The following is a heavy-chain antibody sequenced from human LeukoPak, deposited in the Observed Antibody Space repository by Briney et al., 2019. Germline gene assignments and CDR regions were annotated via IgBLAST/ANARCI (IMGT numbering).Heavy chain of an antibody. CDR2: ISGSGGST. J-gene: IGHJ6*02. D-gene: IGHD4-17*01. CDR3: AKVSYGDYKSYYCGMDF. V-gene: IGHV3-23*01. Sequence: GGSLTLSCAASGFTFSSYAMSWVRQAPGKGLEWVSAISGSGGSTYYADPVKGRFTITRDNSKNTLYLQMNSLRAEDTAVYYCAKVSYGDYKSYYCGMDFWGQGTTVTVSS. CDR1: GFTFSSYA.